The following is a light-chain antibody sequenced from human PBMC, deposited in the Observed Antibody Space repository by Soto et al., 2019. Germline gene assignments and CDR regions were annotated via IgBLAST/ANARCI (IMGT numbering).Light chain of an antibody. J-gene: IGKJ1*01. Sequence: DIQMTQSPSSLSASVGDRVTITCRASLGITNSLAWYQQKPGKVPKLLIYAASTLQSGVSSRFSGSGSGTDFTLTISSLQPEDVATYYCQKYNSAPWTFGQGTKVEIK. CDR3: QKYNSAPWT. CDR2: AAS. CDR1: LGITNS. V-gene: IGKV1-27*01.